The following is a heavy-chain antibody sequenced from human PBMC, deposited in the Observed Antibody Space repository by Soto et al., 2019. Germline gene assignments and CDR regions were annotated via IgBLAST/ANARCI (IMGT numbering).Heavy chain of an antibody. V-gene: IGHV3-23*01. CDR3: AKVVVVPAVNWFDP. J-gene: IGHJ5*02. CDR2: ISGSGGST. CDR1: RFTFCIYA. D-gene: IGHD2-2*01. Sequence: HGGSLRLASAASRFTFCIYAMSVVRQAPGKGLEWVSAISGSGGSTYYADSVKGRFTTSRENSKNTLYLQMNSLRAEDTAVYYCAKVVVVPAVNWFDPWGQGTLVTVSS.